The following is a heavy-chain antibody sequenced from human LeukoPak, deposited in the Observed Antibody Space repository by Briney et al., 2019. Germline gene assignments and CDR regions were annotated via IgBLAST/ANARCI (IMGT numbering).Heavy chain of an antibody. CDR1: GISLRTSGMR. V-gene: IGHV2-70*04. D-gene: IGHD3-22*01. CDR3: TRIGFFYDSSGYSGAFDI. CDR2: IDWDDDK. J-gene: IGHJ3*02. Sequence: SGPALVKPTQTLTLTCTFSGISLRTSGMRVSWIRQPPGKALEWLALIDWDDDKFYSTSLKTRLTISKDTSKNQVVLTMTNMDPVDTATYYCTRIGFFYDSSGYSGAFDIWGQGTMVIVSS.